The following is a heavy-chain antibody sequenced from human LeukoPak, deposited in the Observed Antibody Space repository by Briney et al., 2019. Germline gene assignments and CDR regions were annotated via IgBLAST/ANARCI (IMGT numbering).Heavy chain of an antibody. J-gene: IGHJ3*02. CDR3: AKDRIAVAGDAFDI. V-gene: IGHV3-9*01. CDR2: ISWNSGSI. CDR1: GFTFSSYA. D-gene: IGHD6-19*01. Sequence: PGGSLRLSCAASGFTFSSYAMSWVRQAPGKGLEWVSGISWNSGSIGYADSVKGRFTISRDNAKNSLYLQMNSLRAEDTALYYCAKDRIAVAGDAFDIWGQGTMVTVSS.